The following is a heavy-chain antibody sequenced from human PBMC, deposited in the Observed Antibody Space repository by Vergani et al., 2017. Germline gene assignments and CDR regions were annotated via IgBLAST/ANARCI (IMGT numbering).Heavy chain of an antibody. V-gene: IGHV3-23*01. CDR2: ISGSGGST. CDR1: GFTFSSYA. D-gene: IGHD3-9*01. J-gene: IGHJ4*02. Sequence: EVQLLESGGGLVQPGGSLRLSCAASGFTFSSYAMSWVRQAPGKGLEWVSAISGSGGSTYYADSVKGRFTISRDNSKNTLYLQMNSLRAEDTAVYYCAKAPIQDWGILSAVDYWGQGTLVTVSS. CDR3: AKAPIQDWGILSAVDY.